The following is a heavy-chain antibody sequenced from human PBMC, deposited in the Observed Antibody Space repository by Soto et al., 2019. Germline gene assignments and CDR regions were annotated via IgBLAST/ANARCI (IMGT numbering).Heavy chain of an antibody. CDR2: IYQSGVT. CDR3: AGMPYTSGLRFDP. D-gene: IGHD6-19*01. V-gene: IGHV4-30-2*01. Sequence: LSLTCNMSGGSYSISTYSWSWIRQPPGKALQWIGFIYQSGVTSYNPSLASRVSISLDRSNNQCSLKLKSVTAADTAVYFCAGMPYTSGLRFDPWGPGTLVTVSS. CDR1: GGSYSISTYS. J-gene: IGHJ5*02.